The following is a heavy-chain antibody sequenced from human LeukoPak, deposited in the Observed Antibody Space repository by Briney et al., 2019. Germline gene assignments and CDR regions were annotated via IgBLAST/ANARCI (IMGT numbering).Heavy chain of an antibody. V-gene: IGHV4-59*12. CDR3: ARDFKGESGYSYDYYFDY. CDR2: IYYSGTT. J-gene: IGHJ4*02. D-gene: IGHD5-18*01. Sequence: SETLSLTCAVSGDSINTYYWSWIRQPPGKGLEWIGYIYYSGTTNYNPSLKSRVTISLDTSKNQFSLKLSSVTAADTAVYYCARDFKGESGYSYDYYFDYWGQGTLVTVSS. CDR1: GDSINTYY.